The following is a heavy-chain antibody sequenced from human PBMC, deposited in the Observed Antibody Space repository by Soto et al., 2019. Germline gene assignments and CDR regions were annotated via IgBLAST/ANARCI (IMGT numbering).Heavy chain of an antibody. Sequence: EVQLVESGGGLVQPGGSLRLSCAASGFTFTTYWMHWVSQAPGKGLMWVSRINSDGTTTNYADSVKGRFTISRDNAKNTVYLQMDSLRPEDTAVYYCARVPTGGYDWNWGQGTLVTVSS. J-gene: IGHJ4*02. CDR3: ARVPTGGYDWN. D-gene: IGHD5-12*01. CDR1: GFTFTTYW. CDR2: INSDGTTT. V-gene: IGHV3-74*01.